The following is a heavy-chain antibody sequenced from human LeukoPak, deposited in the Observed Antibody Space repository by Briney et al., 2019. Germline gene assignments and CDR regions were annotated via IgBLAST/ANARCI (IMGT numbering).Heavy chain of an antibody. Sequence: SETLSLTCTVSGGSISSSSYYWSWIRQPAGKGLEVSGHMYTSGSTNYNPSLKSRVTMSVDTSKNEFSLKMSHVTAADTAVYSCARQKPPVTSFDPWGQGTLVTVSS. V-gene: IGHV4-61*09. CDR1: GGSISSSSYY. J-gene: IGHJ5*02. CDR3: ARQKPPVTSFDP. CDR2: MYTSGST.